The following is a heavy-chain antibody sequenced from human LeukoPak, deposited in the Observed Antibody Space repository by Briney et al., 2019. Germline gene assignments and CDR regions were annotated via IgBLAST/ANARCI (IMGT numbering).Heavy chain of an antibody. CDR2: IYYSGST. Sequence: SETLSLTCTVSSGSISSSSYYWGWIRQPPGKGLEWIGSIYYSGSTYYNPSLKSRVTISVDTSKNQFSLKLSSVTAADTAVYYCARAPGDGYNWGDFDYWGQGTLVTVSS. J-gene: IGHJ4*02. CDR1: SGSISSSSYY. CDR3: ARAPGDGYNWGDFDY. D-gene: IGHD5-24*01. V-gene: IGHV4-39*01.